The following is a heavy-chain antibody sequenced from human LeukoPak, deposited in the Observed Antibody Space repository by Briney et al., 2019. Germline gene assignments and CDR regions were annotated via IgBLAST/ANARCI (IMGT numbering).Heavy chain of an antibody. CDR2: INPNSGAT. J-gene: IGHJ4*02. CDR1: GYTFTAYY. D-gene: IGHD6-19*01. V-gene: IGHV1-2*02. CDR3: ASVYSSGWDFEY. Sequence: EASVKVSCKVSGYTFTAYYMHWVRQAPGQGLEWMGWINPNSGATNYAQQFQGRVTITRDTSISTAYMELSRLRSDDMAVYYCASVYSSGWDFEYWGQGTLVTVSS.